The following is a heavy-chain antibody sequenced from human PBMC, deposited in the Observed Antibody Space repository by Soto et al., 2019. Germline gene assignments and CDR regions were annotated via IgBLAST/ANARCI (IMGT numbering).Heavy chain of an antibody. V-gene: IGHV4-61*01. J-gene: IGHJ5*02. CDR2: IYYSGST. D-gene: IGHD2-21*02. CDR1: GGSVSSGSYY. CDR3: ARESLTRGAYCGGDCYWGGDWFDP. Sequence: KPSETLSLTCTVSGGSVSSGSYYWSWIRQPPGKGLEWIGYIYYSGSTNYNPSLKSRVTISVDTSKNQFSLKLSSVTAADTAVYYCARESLTRGAYCGGDCYWGGDWFDPWDQGTLVTVSS.